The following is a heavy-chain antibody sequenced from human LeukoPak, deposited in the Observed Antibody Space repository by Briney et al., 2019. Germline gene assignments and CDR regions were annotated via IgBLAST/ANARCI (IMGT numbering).Heavy chain of an antibody. CDR3: ARRPWGYLNYYFDY. CDR1: GGSISSYY. CDR2: INHSGST. D-gene: IGHD7-27*01. Sequence: PSETLSLTCTVSGGSISSYYWSWIRQPPGKGLEWIGEINHSGSTNYNPSLKSRVTISVDTSKNQFSLKLSSVTAADTAVYYCARRPWGYLNYYFDYWGQGTLVTVSS. V-gene: IGHV4-34*01. J-gene: IGHJ4*02.